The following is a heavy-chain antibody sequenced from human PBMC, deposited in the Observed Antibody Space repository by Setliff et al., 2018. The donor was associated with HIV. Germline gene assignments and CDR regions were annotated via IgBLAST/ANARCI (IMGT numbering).Heavy chain of an antibody. Sequence: ESLTLSCEGSGYSFTSYWGWIRQPPGKGLAWIGSIYHSGSTSYNPSLKSRVTISLDTSKNQFSLRLSSVTAADTAVYYCARQYADPESGILDAFDIWGQGTMVTVSS. CDR2: IYHSGST. J-gene: IGHJ3*02. D-gene: IGHD1-26*01. V-gene: IGHV4-38-2*01. CDR3: ARQYADPESGILDAFDI. CDR1: GYSFTSY.